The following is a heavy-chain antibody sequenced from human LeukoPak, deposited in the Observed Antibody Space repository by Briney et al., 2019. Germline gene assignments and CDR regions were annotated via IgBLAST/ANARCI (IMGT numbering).Heavy chain of an antibody. Sequence: GGSLRLSCAASGFTFSSYEMKWVRQAPGKGLEWISYISSSGNTIYYADSVKGRFTISRDNAKNSLYLQMNSLRAEDTAVYYCARYCSGGSCFVGIDYWGQGTLVTVSS. CDR2: ISSSGNTI. V-gene: IGHV3-48*03. J-gene: IGHJ4*02. CDR3: ARYCSGGSCFVGIDY. CDR1: GFTFSSYE. D-gene: IGHD2-15*01.